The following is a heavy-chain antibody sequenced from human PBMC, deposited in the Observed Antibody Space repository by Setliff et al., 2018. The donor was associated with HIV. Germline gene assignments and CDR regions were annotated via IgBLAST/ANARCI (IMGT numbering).Heavy chain of an antibody. CDR1: GGSFSSYY. D-gene: IGHD3-16*01. CDR3: ARDRHSSGLGGCGP. CDR2: IYNSGTT. Sequence: PSETLSLTCTISGGSFSSYYWSWIRQPAGRGLEWIGRIYNSGTTNYNPSLKSRVTMSVDTSKNQFSLKLTSVTAADTAVYYCARDRHSSGLGGCGPWGPGILVTVSS. J-gene: IGHJ5*02. V-gene: IGHV4-4*07.